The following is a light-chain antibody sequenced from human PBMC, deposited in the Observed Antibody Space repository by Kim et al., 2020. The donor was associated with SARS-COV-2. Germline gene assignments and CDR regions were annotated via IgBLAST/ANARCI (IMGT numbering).Light chain of an antibody. CDR2: GAS. CDR3: QQDYNFT. J-gene: IGKJ2*01. Sequence: LPWLPGERVDRSCRASQSVSSSYLAWYQQNPGQAPRLLIYGASTRATSIPARFSGSGSGTDFTLTISSLQPEDFAVYYCQQDYNFTFGQGTKLEI. CDR1: QSVSSSY. V-gene: IGKV3D-7*01.